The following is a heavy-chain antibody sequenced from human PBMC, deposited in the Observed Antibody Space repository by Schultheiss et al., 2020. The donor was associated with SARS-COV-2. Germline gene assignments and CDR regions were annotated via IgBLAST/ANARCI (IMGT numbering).Heavy chain of an antibody. CDR2: ITNNGGST. CDR3: ARDMSGYCSGGSCYYGMDV. CDR1: GFIFSTYA. Sequence: GGSLRLSCSASGFIFSTYAMYWVRQAPGKGLEYVSSITNNGGSTYYADSVKGRFTISRDNSKNTLYLQMNSLRAEDTAVYYCARDMSGYCSGGSCYYGMDVWGQGTTVTVSS. J-gene: IGHJ6*02. V-gene: IGHV3-64*04. D-gene: IGHD2-15*01.